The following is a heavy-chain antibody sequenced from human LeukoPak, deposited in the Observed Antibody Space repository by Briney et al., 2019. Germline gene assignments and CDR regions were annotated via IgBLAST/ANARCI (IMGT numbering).Heavy chain of an antibody. D-gene: IGHD2-15*01. CDR1: GGSISSYY. J-gene: IGHJ4*02. CDR3: ARYCSGGSCYRRGGDY. Sequence: SETLSLTCTVSGGSISSYYWSWIRQPPGKGLEWIGYIYYSGSTNYNPSLKSRVTISVDTSKNQFSLKLSSVTAADTAVYYCARYCSGGSCYRRGGDYWGQGTLVTVSS. CDR2: IYYSGST. V-gene: IGHV4-59*12.